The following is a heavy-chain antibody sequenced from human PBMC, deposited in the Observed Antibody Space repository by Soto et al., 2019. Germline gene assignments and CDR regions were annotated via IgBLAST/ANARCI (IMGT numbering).Heavy chain of an antibody. CDR3: ARLRGAHQPRGYRYGMDV. J-gene: IGHJ6*02. V-gene: IGHV5-51*01. D-gene: IGHD5-18*01. CDR2: IYPGDSDT. Sequence: GESLKISCKGSGYSFTSYWIGWVRQMPGKGLEWMGIIYPGDSDTRYSPSFQGQVTISADKSISTAYLQWSSLKASDTAMYYCARLRGAHQPRGYRYGMDVWGQGTTVTVSS. CDR1: GYSFTSYW.